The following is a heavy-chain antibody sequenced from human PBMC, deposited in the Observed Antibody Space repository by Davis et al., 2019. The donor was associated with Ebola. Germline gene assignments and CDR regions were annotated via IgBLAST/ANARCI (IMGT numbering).Heavy chain of an antibody. CDR1: GYTFTSYA. J-gene: IGHJ3*02. D-gene: IGHD2-15*01. CDR2: INSVYGNT. V-gene: IGHV1-3*01. Sequence: AASVKVSCKASGYTFTSYAIHWLRQAPGQSLEWMGWINSVYGNTKYSQKFQGRVTITKDTSASTAYMELSSLTSEDTAVYYCAKETAGRALAAFDTWGQGTMVTVSS. CDR3: AKETAGRALAAFDT.